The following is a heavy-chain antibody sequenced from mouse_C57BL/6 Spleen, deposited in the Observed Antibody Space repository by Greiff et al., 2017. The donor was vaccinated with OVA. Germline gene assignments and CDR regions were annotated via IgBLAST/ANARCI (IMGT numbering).Heavy chain of an antibody. D-gene: IGHD4-1*01. CDR1: GFNIKDDY. CDR3: TRLAWFAY. J-gene: IGHJ3*01. CDR2: IDPENGDT. V-gene: IGHV14-4*01. Sequence: QLQQSGAELVRPGASVKLSCTASGFNIKDDYMHWVKQRPEQGLEWIGWIDPENGDTEYASKFQGKATITADTSSNTAYLQRSSLTSDDTAVYYCTRLAWFAYWGQGTLVTVSA.